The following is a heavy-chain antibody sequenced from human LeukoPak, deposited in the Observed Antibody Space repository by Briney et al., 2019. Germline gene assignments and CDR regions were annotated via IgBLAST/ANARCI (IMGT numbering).Heavy chain of an antibody. V-gene: IGHV1-2*02. J-gene: IGHJ3*02. CDR3: ARIYSYGYWYDAFDI. D-gene: IGHD5-18*01. CDR2: INPNSGGT. Sequence: GASVKVSCKASGYTFTGYYVHWVRQAPGQGLEWMGWINPNSGGTNYAQKFQGRVTMTRDTSISTAYMELSRLRSDDTAVYYCARIYSYGYWYDAFDIWGQGTMVTVSS. CDR1: GYTFTGYY.